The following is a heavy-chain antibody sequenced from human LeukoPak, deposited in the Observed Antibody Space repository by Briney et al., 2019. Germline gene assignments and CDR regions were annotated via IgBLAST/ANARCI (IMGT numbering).Heavy chain of an antibody. V-gene: IGHV3-23*01. Sequence: GGSLRLSCAASGFTLSSYAMSWVRQAPGKGLEWVSAISGSGGSTYYADSVKGRFTISRDNSKNTLYLQMNSLRAEDTAVYYCAKGLVATNPEPENDYWGQGTLVTVSS. J-gene: IGHJ4*02. CDR2: ISGSGGST. D-gene: IGHD5-12*01. CDR1: GFTLSSYA. CDR3: AKGLVATNPEPENDY.